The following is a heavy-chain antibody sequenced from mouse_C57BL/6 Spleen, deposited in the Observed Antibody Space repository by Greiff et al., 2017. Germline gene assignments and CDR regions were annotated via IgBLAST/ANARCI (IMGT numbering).Heavy chain of an antibody. D-gene: IGHD2-4*01. J-gene: IGHJ3*01. CDR3: ARGDYDEEAWFAY. V-gene: IGHV1-81*01. CDR2: IYPRSGNT. CDR1: GYTFTSYG. Sequence: VQLQQSGAELARPGASVKLSCKASGYTFTSYGISWVKQRTGQGLEWIGEIYPRSGNTYYNEKFKGKATLTADKSSSTAYMELRSLTSEDSAVDFCARGDYDEEAWFAYWGQGTLVTVSA.